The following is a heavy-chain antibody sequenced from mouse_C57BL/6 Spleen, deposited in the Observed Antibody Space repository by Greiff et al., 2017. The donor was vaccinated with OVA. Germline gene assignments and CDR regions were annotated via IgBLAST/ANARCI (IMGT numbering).Heavy chain of an antibody. J-gene: IGHJ4*01. V-gene: IGHV5-17*01. Sequence: EVKLMESGGGLVKPGGSLKLSCAASGFTFSDYGMHWVRQAPEKGLAWVAYISSGSSTIYYADTVKGRFTISRDNAKNTLFLQMTSLRSEDTAMYYCARDAMDYWGQGTSVTVSS. CDR1: GFTFSDYG. CDR2: ISSGSSTI. CDR3: ARDAMDY.